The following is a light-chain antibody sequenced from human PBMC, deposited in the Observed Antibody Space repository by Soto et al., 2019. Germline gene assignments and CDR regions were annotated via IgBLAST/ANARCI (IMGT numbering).Light chain of an antibody. CDR2: GNS. J-gene: IGLJ1*01. CDR1: SSNIGAGYD. V-gene: IGLV1-40*01. CDR3: QSYDSALSAIDV. Sequence: QLVLTQPPSVSGAPGQRVTISCTGSSSNIGAGYDVHWYQQLPGTAPKLLIYGNSNRPSGVPDRFSGSNSGTSASLAITGLQAEDEADYYCQSYDSALSAIDVFGTGTKLTVL.